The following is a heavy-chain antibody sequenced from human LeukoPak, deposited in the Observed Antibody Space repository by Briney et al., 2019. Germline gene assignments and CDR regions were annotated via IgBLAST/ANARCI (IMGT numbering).Heavy chain of an antibody. CDR3: ARDMRFGELFHYYYGMDV. V-gene: IGHV1-8*01. D-gene: IGHD3-10*01. CDR1: GYTFTSYD. J-gene: IGHJ6*02. CDR2: MNPNSGNT. Sequence: ASVKVSCKASGYTFTSYDINWVRQATGQGLEWMGWMNPNSGNTGYAQKFQGRVTMTRNTSISTAYMELSSLRSEDTAVYYCARDMRFGELFHYYYGMDVWGQGTTVTVSS.